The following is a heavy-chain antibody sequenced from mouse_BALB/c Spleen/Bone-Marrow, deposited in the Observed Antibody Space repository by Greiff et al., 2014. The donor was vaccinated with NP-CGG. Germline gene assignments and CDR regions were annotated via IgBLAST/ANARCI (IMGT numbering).Heavy chain of an antibody. CDR2: IAPGSGST. CDR1: GYTFTNYW. CDR3: ARGIYYGNYVYAMDY. D-gene: IGHD2-1*01. Sequence: DLVKPEASVKLSCKASGYTFTNYWINWIKQRPGQGLEWIGRIAPGSGSTYYNEMFKGKATLTVDTSSSTAYIQLSSLSSEDSAVYFCARGIYYGNYVYAMDYWGQGTSVTVSS. V-gene: IGHV1S41*01. J-gene: IGHJ4*01.